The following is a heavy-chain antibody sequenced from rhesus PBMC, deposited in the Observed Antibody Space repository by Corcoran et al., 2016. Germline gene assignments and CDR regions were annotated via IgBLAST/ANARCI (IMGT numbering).Heavy chain of an antibody. CDR3: ARTGGSYYYYWYFDL. J-gene: IGHJ2*01. CDR2: IYGSGGST. V-gene: IGHV4-160*01. D-gene: IGHD3-16*01. CDR1: GGSIISNY. Sequence: QVQLQESGPGLVKPSETLSLTCAVSGGSIISNYWSWIRQPPGKGLEWIGRIYGSGGSTDYNPALKSRVTISTDTSKNQFSLKLSSVTAADTAVYYCARTGGSYYYYWYFDLWGPGTPITISS.